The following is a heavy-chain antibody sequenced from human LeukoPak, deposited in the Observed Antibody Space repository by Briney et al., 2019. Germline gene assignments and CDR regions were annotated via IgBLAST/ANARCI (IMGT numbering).Heavy chain of an antibody. Sequence: GGSLRLSCAASGFTFSSYSMNWVRQAPGKGLEWVSCISSSSSYIYYADSVKGRFTISRDNSKNTLYLQMNSLRDEDTAVYYCARDPRAYCGGDCYSDVWGQGTLVTVSS. D-gene: IGHD2-21*02. CDR1: GFTFSSYS. V-gene: IGHV3-21*04. J-gene: IGHJ4*02. CDR3: ARDPRAYCGGDCYSDV. CDR2: ISSSSSYI.